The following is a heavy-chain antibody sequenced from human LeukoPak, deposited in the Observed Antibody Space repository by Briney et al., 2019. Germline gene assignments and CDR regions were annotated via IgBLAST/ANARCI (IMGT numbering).Heavy chain of an antibody. CDR1: GFTFSSYG. Sequence: PGGSLRLSCAAPGFTFSSYGMHWVRQAPGKGLEWVAFIRYDGSNKYYADSVKGRFTISRDNSKNTLYLQMNSLRAEDTAVYYCAKDRGYSYGYYYYGMDVWGQGTTVTVSS. CDR2: IRYDGSNK. J-gene: IGHJ6*02. CDR3: AKDRGYSYGYYYYGMDV. V-gene: IGHV3-30*02. D-gene: IGHD5-18*01.